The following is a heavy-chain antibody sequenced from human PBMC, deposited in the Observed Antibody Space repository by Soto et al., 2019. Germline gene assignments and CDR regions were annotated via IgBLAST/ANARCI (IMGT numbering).Heavy chain of an antibody. CDR2: IYYSGST. J-gene: IGHJ5*02. Sequence: QVQLQESGPGLVKPSETLSLTCTVSGGSISSYYWSWIRQPPGKGLEWNGYIYYSGSTNYNPSLKSRVTISVDTSKNQFSLKLSSVTAADTAVYYCAREGYNWNDEGVTGFDPWGQGTLVTVSS. CDR1: GGSISSYY. V-gene: IGHV4-59*01. CDR3: AREGYNWNDEGVTGFDP. D-gene: IGHD1-20*01.